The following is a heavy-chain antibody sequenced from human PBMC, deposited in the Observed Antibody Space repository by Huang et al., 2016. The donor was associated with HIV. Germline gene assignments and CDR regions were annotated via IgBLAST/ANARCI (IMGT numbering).Heavy chain of an antibody. J-gene: IGHJ4*02. V-gene: IGHV1-24*01. CDR2: FDPEIGAT. D-gene: IGHD3-9*01. Sequence: QVQLVQSRAEVKKPGASVIVSCKVSEYTLTELSIHWVRQPPGKGLEWMGGFDPEIGATIYAQKFQGRVTMTEDTSTATAFMDLSGLRPEDTAVYYCATGVDVFFDFWGQGTLVTVSS. CDR3: ATGVDVFFDF. CDR1: EYTLTELS.